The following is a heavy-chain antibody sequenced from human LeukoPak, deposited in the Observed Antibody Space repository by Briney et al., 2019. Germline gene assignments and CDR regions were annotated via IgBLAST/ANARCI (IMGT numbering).Heavy chain of an antibody. Sequence: SETLSLTCTVSGGSISSYYWSWIRQPPGKGLEWIGYIYYSGSTNYNPSLKSRVTISVDTSKNQFSLKLSSVTAADTAVYYCANSGSYFNSQHWGQGTLVTVSS. V-gene: IGHV4-59*01. CDR2: IYYSGST. CDR3: ANSGSYFNSQH. J-gene: IGHJ1*01. D-gene: IGHD1-26*01. CDR1: GGSISSYY.